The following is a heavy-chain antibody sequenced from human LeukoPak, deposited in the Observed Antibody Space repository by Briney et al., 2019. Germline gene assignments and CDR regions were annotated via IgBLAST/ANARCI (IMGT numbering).Heavy chain of an antibody. CDR1: GFTFTSYG. CDR3: ARDPTDAFDI. J-gene: IGHJ3*02. CDR2: ISTYNGNT. D-gene: IGHD4-17*01. V-gene: IGHV1-18*01. Sequence: GGSVKLSCAASGFTFTSYGISWVRQAPGQGLEWMGWISTYNGNTYYAQKLQGRVTMTTDTSTSTAYMELRSLRSDDTAVYYCARDPTDAFDIWGQGTMVTVSS.